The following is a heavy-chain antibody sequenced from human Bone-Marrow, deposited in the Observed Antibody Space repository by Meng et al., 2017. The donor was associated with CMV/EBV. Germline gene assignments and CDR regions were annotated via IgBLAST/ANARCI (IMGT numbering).Heavy chain of an antibody. CDR1: GGTFTTHA. V-gene: IGHV1-69*05. D-gene: IGHD1-26*01. CDR3: ARVGAGLSPPFDY. Sequence: SVKVSCKASGGTFTTHAISWVRQAPGQGLEWMGMITPIFGTTNYAQKFQGRVTISTDESTSAAYMELSSLRSEDTAVYYCARVGAGLSPPFDYWGQGTLVTVSS. CDR2: ITPIFGTT. J-gene: IGHJ4*02.